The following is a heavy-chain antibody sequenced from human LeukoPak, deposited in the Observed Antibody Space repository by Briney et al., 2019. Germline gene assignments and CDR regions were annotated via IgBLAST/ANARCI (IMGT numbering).Heavy chain of an antibody. CDR1: GFTLSSYW. J-gene: IGHJ4*02. Sequence: GGSLRLSCAASGFTLSSYWMSWVRQAPGRGLEWVANIKQDGSEKYYVDSVKGRFTISRDNAKNSLYLQMNSLRAEDTAVYYCAGVVGLRYFDWLPHFDYWGQGTLVTVSS. CDR2: IKQDGSEK. V-gene: IGHV3-7*03. D-gene: IGHD3-9*01. CDR3: AGVVGLRYFDWLPHFDY.